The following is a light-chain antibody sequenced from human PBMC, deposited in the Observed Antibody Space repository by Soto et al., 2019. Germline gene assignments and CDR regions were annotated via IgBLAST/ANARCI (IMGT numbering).Light chain of an antibody. CDR3: KQYKNWPPLT. CDR2: GAF. J-gene: IGKJ4*01. CDR1: QSGRYN. V-gene: IGKV3-15*01. Sequence: EIVMTQSPATLSVSPGERATLSCRARQSGRYNVSWYQQKPGQGPRLLIYGAFTRATRIPARVSGSGSGTEFTLTISSPQSEDFAVYYCKQYKNWPPLTFGGATEVEIK.